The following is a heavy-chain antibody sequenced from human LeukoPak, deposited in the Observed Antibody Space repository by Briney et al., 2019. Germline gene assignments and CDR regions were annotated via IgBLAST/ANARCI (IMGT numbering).Heavy chain of an antibody. CDR2: IYPGDSDT. CDR1: GYCFATYW. V-gene: IGHV5-51*01. D-gene: IGHD2-21*01. CDR3: TGRGYCGADCHFDY. Sequence: PGESLKISCKGSGYCFATYWIVWVRQMPGKGLEWMGIIYPGDSDTRYSPSFEGQVTISADNSISTAFLQWSSLKPSNTPMYDCTGRGYCGADCHFDYGGQGTLVTVSS. J-gene: IGHJ4*02.